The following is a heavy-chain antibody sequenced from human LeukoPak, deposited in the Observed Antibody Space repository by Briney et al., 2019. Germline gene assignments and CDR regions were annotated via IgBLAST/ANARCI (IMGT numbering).Heavy chain of an antibody. CDR1: GFTFSRNA. Sequence: GESLRLSCAASGFTFSRNAIHWVRQGPGKGLEWVSYIAHHGSNKYYADSVKGRFTISRDNSKRTLYLQMNSLRADDTAVYYCAKDGSWSCTDWGQGTLVTVSS. CDR2: IAHHGSNK. D-gene: IGHD2-8*02. CDR3: AKDGSWSCTD. V-gene: IGHV3-30*02. J-gene: IGHJ4*02.